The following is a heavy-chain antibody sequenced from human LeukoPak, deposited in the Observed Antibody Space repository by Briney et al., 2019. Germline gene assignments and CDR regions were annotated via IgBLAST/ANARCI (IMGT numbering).Heavy chain of an antibody. CDR1: GYTSTNYD. D-gene: IGHD3-22*01. CDR2: MNPNSGNT. V-gene: IGHV1-8*01. Sequence: ASVKVSCKAFGYTSTNYDINWVRQATGQGLEWVGWMNPNSGNTGYAQKFQGRVTMTRNTSISTAYMELSSLRSEDTAVYYCGRGFYYDSSAYEHWGQGTLVTVSS. CDR3: GRGFYYDSSAYEH. J-gene: IGHJ4*02.